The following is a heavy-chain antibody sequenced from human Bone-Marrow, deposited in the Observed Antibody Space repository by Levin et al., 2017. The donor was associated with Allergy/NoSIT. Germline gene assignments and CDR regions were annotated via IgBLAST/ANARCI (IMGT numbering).Heavy chain of an antibody. CDR2: IAFHGNKE. J-gene: IGHJ3*01. D-gene: IGHD4-11*01. CDR1: AFTFSNYA. CDR3: AKVLEVTTVGRGDVFEV. V-gene: IGHV3-30-3*01. Sequence: SCTASAFTFSNYAMNWVRQAPGKGLEWVAVIAFHGNKEYYADSVKGRFTISRDNSKNTLYLQMNSLRAEDTAVYYCAKVLEVTTVGRGDVFEVWGQGTTVTVSS.